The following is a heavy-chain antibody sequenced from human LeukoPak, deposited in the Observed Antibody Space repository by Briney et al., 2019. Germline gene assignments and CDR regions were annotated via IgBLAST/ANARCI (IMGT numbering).Heavy chain of an antibody. CDR2: IYYTGNT. CDR1: GGSISSGSYY. V-gene: IGHV4-61*10. Sequence: SETLSLTCTVSGGSISSGSYYWSWIRQPAGKGLEWIGYIYYTGNTNYNPSLKSRVTMSVDTSKNQFSLILSSVTTADTAVYYCAARYYYGSHAFDIWGQGTMVTVSS. D-gene: IGHD3-10*01. J-gene: IGHJ3*02. CDR3: AARYYYGSHAFDI.